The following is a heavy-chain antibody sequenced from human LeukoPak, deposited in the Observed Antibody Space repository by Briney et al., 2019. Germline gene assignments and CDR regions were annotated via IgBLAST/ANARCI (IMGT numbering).Heavy chain of an antibody. Sequence: ASVKVSCKASGYTFTDYYMHWVRQAPGQGLEWLGWIKSDSGGTNYAQKFQGRVTMTTDTSTSTAYMELRSLRSDDTAVYYCARPLYYYDSSGGLDYWGQGTLVTVSS. CDR1: GYTFTDYY. CDR2: IKSDSGGT. D-gene: IGHD3-22*01. V-gene: IGHV1-2*02. CDR3: ARPLYYYDSSGGLDY. J-gene: IGHJ4*02.